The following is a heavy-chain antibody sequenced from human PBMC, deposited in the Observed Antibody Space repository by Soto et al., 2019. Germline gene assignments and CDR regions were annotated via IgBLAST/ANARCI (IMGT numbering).Heavy chain of an antibody. D-gene: IGHD3-16*01. CDR2: IWYDGSNK. Sequence: QVHLVESGGGVVQPGRSLRLSCAASGFTFSSYGMHWVRQAPGKGLEWVAVIWYDGSNKYYADSVKGRFTISRDNSKNTLYLQINSLRAEDTAVYYCATVPEGGGIDYWGQGTLVIVSS. CDR1: GFTFSSYG. CDR3: ATVPEGGGIDY. V-gene: IGHV3-33*01. J-gene: IGHJ4*02.